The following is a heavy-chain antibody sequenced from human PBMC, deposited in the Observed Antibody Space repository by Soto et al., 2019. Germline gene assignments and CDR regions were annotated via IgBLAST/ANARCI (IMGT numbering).Heavy chain of an antibody. CDR2: ISSSSSYI. V-gene: IGHV3-21*01. CDR1: GFTFSSYS. Sequence: PGGSLRLSCAASGFTFSSYSMNWVRQAPGKGLEWVSSISSSSSYIYYADSVKGRFTISRDNAKNSLYLQMNSLRAEDTAVYYCARAGLGYCTSTSCHPGFDIWGQGTMVTVSS. D-gene: IGHD2-2*01. J-gene: IGHJ3*02. CDR3: ARAGLGYCTSTSCHPGFDI.